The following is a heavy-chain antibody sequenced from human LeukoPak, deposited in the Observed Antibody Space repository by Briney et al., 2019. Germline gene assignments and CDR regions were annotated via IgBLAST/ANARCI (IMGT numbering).Heavy chain of an antibody. CDR2: IYVSGNT. D-gene: IGHD4-17*01. J-gene: IGHJ4*02. CDR3: VRHGNDYGDYFDY. Sequence: PSQTLSLTCTVSGGSISSGGSYWSWIRQHQGKGLEWIGYIYVSGNTYYNPSLQSRVTISVHTSKNQFSLTLSSVTATDTAVYYCVRHGNDYGDYFDYWGEGTLVTVSS. CDR1: GGSISSGGSY. V-gene: IGHV4-31*03.